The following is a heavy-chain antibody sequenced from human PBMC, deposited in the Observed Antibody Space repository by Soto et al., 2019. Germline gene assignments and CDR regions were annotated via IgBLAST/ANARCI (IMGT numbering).Heavy chain of an antibody. J-gene: IGHJ4*02. CDR1: GGAFSGYY. CDR2: INHSGST. V-gene: IGHV4-34*01. D-gene: IGHD2-8*02. CDR3: ARDKITGLFDY. Sequence: QVQLQQWGAGLLKPSEPLSLTCAVYGGAFSGYYWTWIRLPPGPGLEWIGEINHSGSTNYNPSLKSRVTISVDTSKNQFSLKLTSVTAADTAVYCCARDKITGLFDYWGQGTLVTVSS.